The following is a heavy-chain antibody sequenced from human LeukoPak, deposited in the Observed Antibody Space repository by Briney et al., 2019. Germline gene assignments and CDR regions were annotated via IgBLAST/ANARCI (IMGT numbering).Heavy chain of an antibody. CDR3: ARGSFAVAGLSDY. J-gene: IGHJ4*02. V-gene: IGHV3-21*01. D-gene: IGHD6-19*01. CDR1: GFTVSSSY. Sequence: GGSLRLSCAASGFTVSSSYMNWVRQAPGKGLEWVSSISSSSSYIYYADSVKGRFTISRDNAKNSLYLQMNSLRAEDTAVYYCARGSFAVAGLSDYWGQGTLVTVSS. CDR2: ISSSSSYI.